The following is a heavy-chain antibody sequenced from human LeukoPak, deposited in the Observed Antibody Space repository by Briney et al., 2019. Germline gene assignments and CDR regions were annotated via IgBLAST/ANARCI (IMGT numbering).Heavy chain of an antibody. Sequence: GESPKISCKGSGYSFTSYWIGWVRQMLGKGLEWMGIIYPGDSDTRYSPSFQGQVTISADKSISTAYLQWSSLKASDTAMYYCASRGYSYGYPYYFDYWGQGTLVTVSS. V-gene: IGHV5-51*01. D-gene: IGHD5-18*01. CDR2: IYPGDSDT. J-gene: IGHJ4*02. CDR1: GYSFTSYW. CDR3: ASRGYSYGYPYYFDY.